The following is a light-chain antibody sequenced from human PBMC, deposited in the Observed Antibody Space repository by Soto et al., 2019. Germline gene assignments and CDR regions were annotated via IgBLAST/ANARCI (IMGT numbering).Light chain of an antibody. CDR2: GAS. CDR3: PQYGS. Sequence: ETMLTPSPGTLSLSPGERATLSCRASPSVSGSNLAWYQQKPGQAPRLVIYGASSRDTGIPDRFSGSGSGTDFTLTISSLELEDFAVYYCPQYGSFGQGTKVDIK. CDR1: PSVSGSN. J-gene: IGKJ1*01. V-gene: IGKV3-20*01.